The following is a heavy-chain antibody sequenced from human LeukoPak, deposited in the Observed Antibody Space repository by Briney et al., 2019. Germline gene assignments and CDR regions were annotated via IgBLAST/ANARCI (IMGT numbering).Heavy chain of an antibody. D-gene: IGHD3-22*01. CDR1: GCIFREYY. J-gene: IGHJ3*02. CDR3: ARDAMIVVVGAFDI. Sequence: VGALRLSCPPCGCIFREYYMSWILHAAGPGLESVSYFSSSVTSIFYADSVKGGCTIARDNAKNALYLQMSSLRVEDTAVYYCARDAMIVVVGAFDIWGQGTMVTVSS. CDR2: FSSSVTSI. V-gene: IGHV3-11*01.